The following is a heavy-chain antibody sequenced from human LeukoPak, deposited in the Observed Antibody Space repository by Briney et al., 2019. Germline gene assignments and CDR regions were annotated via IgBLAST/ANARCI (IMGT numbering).Heavy chain of an antibody. Sequence: NASETLSLTCAVYGVSFSGYYWSWIRQPPGKGLEWIGEINHSGSTNYNPSLKSRVTISVDTSKNQFSLKLSSVTAADTAVYYCARERISAGVRGVIHGMDVWGKGTTVTVSS. CDR1: GVSFSGYY. CDR3: ARERISAGVRGVIHGMDV. V-gene: IGHV4-34*01. J-gene: IGHJ6*04. D-gene: IGHD3-10*01. CDR2: INHSGST.